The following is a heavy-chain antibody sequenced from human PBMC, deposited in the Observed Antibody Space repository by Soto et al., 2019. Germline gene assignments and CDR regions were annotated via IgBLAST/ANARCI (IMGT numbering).Heavy chain of an antibody. CDR1: GGSISSGGYY. CDR2: IYYSAST. CDR3: ARNRGVISGNWFDP. V-gene: IGHV4-31*03. Sequence: SETLSLTCTVSGGSISSGGYYWSWIRQHPGKGLEWIGYIYYSASTYYNPSLKSRVTISVDTSKNQFSLKLSSVTAADTAVYYCARNRGVISGNWFDPWGQGTLVTVSS. J-gene: IGHJ5*02. D-gene: IGHD3-10*01.